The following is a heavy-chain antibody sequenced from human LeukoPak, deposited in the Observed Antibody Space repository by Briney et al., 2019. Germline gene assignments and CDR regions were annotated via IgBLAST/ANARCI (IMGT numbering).Heavy chain of an antibody. D-gene: IGHD3-9*01. Sequence: PGGSLRLSCAASGFTLSSYWMSWVRQAPGKGLEGVANIKQEGSEKYYVDSVKGRFTISRDNAKNSLYLQMNSLRAEDTAVYYCARFRYFDWATTNYYYYYMDVWGKGTTVTVSS. J-gene: IGHJ6*03. CDR3: ARFRYFDWATTNYYYYYMDV. CDR1: GFTLSSYW. V-gene: IGHV3-7*01. CDR2: IKQEGSEK.